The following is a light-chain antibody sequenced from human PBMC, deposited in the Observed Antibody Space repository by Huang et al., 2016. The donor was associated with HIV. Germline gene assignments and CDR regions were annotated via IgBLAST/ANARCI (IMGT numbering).Light chain of an antibody. Sequence: DIQMTQSPSTLSAFVGDRLTTTCRASQNISSWVAWYQQKPGKAPRLLIYEISSLESGVPSRFSGSGSGTEFTLTISSLQPDDIGTYYCQYGETFGQGSKVEVK. J-gene: IGKJ1*01. CDR3: QYGET. CDR2: EIS. V-gene: IGKV1-5*03. CDR1: QNISSW.